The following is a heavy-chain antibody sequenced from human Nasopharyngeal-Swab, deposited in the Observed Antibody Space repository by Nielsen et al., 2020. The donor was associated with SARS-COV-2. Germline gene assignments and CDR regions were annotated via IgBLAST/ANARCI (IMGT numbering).Heavy chain of an antibody. CDR1: GLGFSNYE. V-gene: IGHV3-48*03. CDR3: AREVPYSGHDDAFDI. J-gene: IGHJ3*02. Sequence: GESLKISCAASGLGFSNYEMNWVRQAPGKGLEWISIYYADSVKGRFTISRDNAKNSLYLQMNSLRAEDTAVYYCAREVPYSGHDDAFDIWGQGTMVTVSA. CDR2: I. D-gene: IGHD5-12*01.